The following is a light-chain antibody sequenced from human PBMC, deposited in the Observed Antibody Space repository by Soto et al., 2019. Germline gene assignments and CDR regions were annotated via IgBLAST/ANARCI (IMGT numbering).Light chain of an antibody. Sequence: DIQMTQSPSTLSASVGDRVTITCRASQSISTWLAWYQQKPGKAPKLLSSDASSLKSGVPSRFSGSGSETEFTLTISSLQPDDFATYYCQQYNSHSRTVGQGTKVEIK. V-gene: IGKV1-5*01. CDR3: QQYNSHSRT. CDR1: QSISTW. CDR2: DAS. J-gene: IGKJ1*01.